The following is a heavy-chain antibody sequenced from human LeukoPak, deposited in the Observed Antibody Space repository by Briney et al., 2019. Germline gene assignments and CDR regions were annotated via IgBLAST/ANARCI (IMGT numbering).Heavy chain of an antibody. J-gene: IGHJ6*02. CDR1: GYTFTSYG. D-gene: IGHD7-27*01. V-gene: IGHV1-2*02. Sequence: ASVKVSCKASGYTFTSYGISWVRQAPGQGLEWMGWINPNSGGTNYAQKFQGRVTMTRDKSSSTAYMEVSRLRSDDTAVYYCAAALWGSDYYYGLDVWGQGTTVTVSS. CDR2: INPNSGGT. CDR3: AAALWGSDYYYGLDV.